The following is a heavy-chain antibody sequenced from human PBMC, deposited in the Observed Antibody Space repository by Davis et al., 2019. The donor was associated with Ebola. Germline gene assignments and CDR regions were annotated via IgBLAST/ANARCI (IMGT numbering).Heavy chain of an antibody. D-gene: IGHD6-13*01. CDR1: GFTFSTYS. J-gene: IGHJ4*02. CDR2: ISSDSDYI. V-gene: IGHV3-21*04. Sequence: GGSLRLSCAASGFTFSTYSMSWVRQAPGKGLEWVSSISSDSDYIYYADSAKGRFTISRDNAKNSLYLQMNSLRAEDTALYYCAKDVGAAAGPLDYWGQGTLVTVSS. CDR3: AKDVGAAAGPLDY.